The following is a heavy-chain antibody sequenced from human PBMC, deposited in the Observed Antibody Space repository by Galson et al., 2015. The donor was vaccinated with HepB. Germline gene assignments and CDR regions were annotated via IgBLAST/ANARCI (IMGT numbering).Heavy chain of an antibody. CDR1: GFRFSDAW. CDR3: TTDPAGSRWFGEFSA. CDR2: VRRKADGGTT. V-gene: IGHV3-15*01. Sequence: SLRLSCAASGFRFSDAWMSWVRQAPGKGLEWVGRVRRKADGGTTDYAAPAKARFTISRDDPNNTLYLQMNSLKSEDTAVYYCTTDPAGSRWFGEFSAWGQGTLVTVSP. D-gene: IGHD3-10*01. J-gene: IGHJ5*02.